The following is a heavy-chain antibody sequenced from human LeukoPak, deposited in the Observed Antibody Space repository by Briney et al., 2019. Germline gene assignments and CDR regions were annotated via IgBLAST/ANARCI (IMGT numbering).Heavy chain of an antibody. CDR3: ARRGDYYGSGSYWDPFDY. CDR2: INPNSGGT. CDR1: GYTFTGYY. Sequence: ASVKVSCKASGYTFTGYYMHWVRQAPGQGLEWMGWINPNSGGTNYAQKFQGRVTMTRDTSISTAYMELSRLRSDDTAVYYCARRGDYYGSGSYWDPFDYWGQGTLVTVPS. D-gene: IGHD3-10*01. V-gene: IGHV1-2*02. J-gene: IGHJ4*02.